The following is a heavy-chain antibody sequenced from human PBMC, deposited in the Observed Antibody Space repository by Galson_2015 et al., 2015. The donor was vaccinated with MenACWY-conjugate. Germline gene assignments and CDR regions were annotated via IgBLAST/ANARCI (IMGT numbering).Heavy chain of an antibody. D-gene: IGHD3-3*01. CDR3: ARDRSNDDYWSGFPGYYFDH. CDR1: GGSITTSRYH. J-gene: IGHJ4*02. CDR2: VSYSGKA. Sequence: ETLSLTCAVSGGSITTSRYHWAWIRQTPGRGLEWIGTVSYSGKAYYNPSLKRRVSISIDTSKSQFSLRIISMTAADTAVYYCARDRSNDDYWSGFPGYYFDHWGQGNLATVSS. V-gene: IGHV4-39*07.